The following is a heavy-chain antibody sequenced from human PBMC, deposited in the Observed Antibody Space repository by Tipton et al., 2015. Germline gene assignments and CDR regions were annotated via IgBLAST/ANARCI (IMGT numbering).Heavy chain of an antibody. CDR1: GFTFSDYS. Sequence: GSLRLSCAVSGFTFSDYSMNWVRQAPGKGLEWLSYISTSGSTIYYADSVKGRFTVSRDNAEKSLYLQMNSLTAEDTAFYYCAREGSSWYFGVYWGQGTLVSVSS. CDR3: AREGSSWYFGVY. V-gene: IGHV3-48*01. J-gene: IGHJ4*02. D-gene: IGHD6-13*01. CDR2: ISTSGSTI.